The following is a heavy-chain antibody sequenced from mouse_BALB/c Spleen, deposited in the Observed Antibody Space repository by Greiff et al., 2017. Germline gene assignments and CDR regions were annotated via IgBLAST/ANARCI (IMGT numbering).Heavy chain of an antibody. CDR2: IWGDGST. Sequence: QVQLQQSGPGLVAPSQSLSITCTVSGFSLTGYGVNWVRQPPGKGLEWLGMIWGDGSTDYNSALKSRLSISKDNSKSQVFLKMNSLQTDDTARYYCARDLYYGNYGFAYWGQGTLVTVSA. J-gene: IGHJ3*01. CDR1: GFSLTGYG. D-gene: IGHD2-1*01. V-gene: IGHV2-6-7*01. CDR3: ARDLYYGNYGFAY.